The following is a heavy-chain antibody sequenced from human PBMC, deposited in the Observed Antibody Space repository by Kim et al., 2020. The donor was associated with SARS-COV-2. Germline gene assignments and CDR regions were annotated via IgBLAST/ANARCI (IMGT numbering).Heavy chain of an antibody. V-gene: IGHV3-33*01. J-gene: IGHJ6*02. CDR3: ARDHGSDYYYYGMDV. Sequence: GGSLRLSCAASGFTFSSYGMHWVRQAPGKGLEWVAVIWYDGSNKYYADSVKGRFTISRDNSKNTLYLQMNSLRAEDTAVYYCARDHGSDYYYYGMDVWGQGTTVTVSS. D-gene: IGHD6-19*01. CDR2: IWYDGSNK. CDR1: GFTFSSYG.